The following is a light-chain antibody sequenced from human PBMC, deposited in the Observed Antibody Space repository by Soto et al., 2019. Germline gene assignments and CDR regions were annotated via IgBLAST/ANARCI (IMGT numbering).Light chain of an antibody. Sequence: DIQMTQSPSSLSASVGDTVTITCRASQDIINHLAWYQQRPGKVPNLLIYGASTLHSGVPSRFRGSGSGTHFTLTISSLQPEDVATYYCQNYHLALATFGQGTRLEIK. CDR1: QDIINH. CDR3: QNYHLALAT. J-gene: IGKJ5*01. CDR2: GAS. V-gene: IGKV1-27*01.